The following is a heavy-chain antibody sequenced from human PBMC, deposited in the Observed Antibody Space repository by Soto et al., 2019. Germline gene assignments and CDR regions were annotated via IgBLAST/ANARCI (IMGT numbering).Heavy chain of an antibody. D-gene: IGHD3-10*01. CDR2: IWYDGSNK. CDR3: ARDLGGVVRGVITPWYNWFDP. Sequence: QVQLVESGGGVVQPGRSLRLSCAASGFTFSSYGMHWVRQAPGKGLEWVAVIWYDGSNKYYADSVKGRFTISRDNSKNTLYLQMNSLRAEDTAVYYCARDLGGVVRGVITPWYNWFDPWGQGTLVTVSS. CDR1: GFTFSSYG. V-gene: IGHV3-33*01. J-gene: IGHJ5*02.